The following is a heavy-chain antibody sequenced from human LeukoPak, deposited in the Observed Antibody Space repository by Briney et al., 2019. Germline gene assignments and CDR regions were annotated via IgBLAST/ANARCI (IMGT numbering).Heavy chain of an antibody. D-gene: IGHD3-10*01. J-gene: IGHJ4*02. V-gene: IGHV4-61*01. CDR2: IYYSGST. CDR3: ASYGITMVRGVIIEGAPDY. CDR1: GGSVSSGSYY. Sequence: SETLSLTCTVSGGSVSSGSYYWSWIRQPPGKGLEWIGYIYYSGSTNYNPSLKSRVTISVDTSKNQFSLKLSSVTAADTAVYYCASYGITMVRGVIIEGAPDYWGQGTLVTVS.